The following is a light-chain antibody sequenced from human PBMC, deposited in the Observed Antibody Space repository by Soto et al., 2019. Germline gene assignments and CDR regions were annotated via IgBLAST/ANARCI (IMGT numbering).Light chain of an antibody. CDR1: QSVSSN. J-gene: IGKJ4*01. V-gene: IGKV3-15*01. CDR3: QQYNNWPLT. Sequence: DIVMTQSPATLSVSPGERATLSCRASQSVSSNLAWYQQKPGQAHRLLLYGASTRATGIPARFSGSGSGTDFTLTISSLQSEDFAVYYCQQYNNWPLTFGGGTKVEIK. CDR2: GAS.